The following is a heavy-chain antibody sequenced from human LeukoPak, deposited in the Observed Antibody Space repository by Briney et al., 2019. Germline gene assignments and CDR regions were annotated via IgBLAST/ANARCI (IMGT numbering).Heavy chain of an antibody. CDR3: AKTRADFWSGYHHYYYGMDV. V-gene: IGHV3-23*01. Sequence: GGSLRLSCAASGFTFSSYAMSWVRQAPGKGLEWVSAISGSGGSTYYADSVKGRFTISRDNSKNTLYLQMNSLRAEDTAVYYCAKTRADFWSGYHHYYYGMDVWGQGTTVTVSS. J-gene: IGHJ6*02. CDR1: GFTFSSYA. CDR2: ISGSGGST. D-gene: IGHD3-3*01.